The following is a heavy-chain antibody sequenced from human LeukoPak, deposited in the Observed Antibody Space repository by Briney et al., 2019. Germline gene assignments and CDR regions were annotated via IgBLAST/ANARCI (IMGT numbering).Heavy chain of an antibody. CDR2: ISGNGGST. J-gene: IGHJ6*02. Sequence: GGSLRLSCAASGFTFSTYAMNWVRQAPGKGLEWVSGISGNGGSTHYADAVKGRFTISRDNSKNTLYVQMNSLRDEDTAVYFCARAKKGKPPPISYYYYAMDVWGPGTTVTVSS. D-gene: IGHD1-14*01. V-gene: IGHV3-23*01. CDR1: GFTFSTYA. CDR3: ARAKKGKPPPISYYYYAMDV.